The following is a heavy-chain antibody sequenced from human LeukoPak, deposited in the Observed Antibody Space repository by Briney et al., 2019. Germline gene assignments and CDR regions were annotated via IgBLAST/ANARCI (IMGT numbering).Heavy chain of an antibody. CDR3: ARLSGERGRITMVRGVIRGMDV. CDR2: INHSGST. J-gene: IGHJ6*04. CDR1: GGSFSGHY. Sequence: PSETLSLTCAVYGGSFSGHYWSWIRQPPGKGLEWIGEINHSGSTNYNPSLKSRVTISVDTSKNQFSLKLSSVTAADTAVYDCARLSGERGRITMVRGVIRGMDVWGKGTTVTVSS. D-gene: IGHD3-10*01. V-gene: IGHV4-34*01.